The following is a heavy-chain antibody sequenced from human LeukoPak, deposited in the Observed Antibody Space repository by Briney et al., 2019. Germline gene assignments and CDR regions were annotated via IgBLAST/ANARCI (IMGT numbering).Heavy chain of an antibody. D-gene: IGHD3-10*01. V-gene: IGHV5-51*01. J-gene: IGHJ4*02. CDR3: ARHRGGSGSYYNVFVY. Sequence: GESLKISCKGPGYSFTSFWIGWVRQIPGKGLGWRGIFYPGDSGTRYSPSFQGQVTISADKSISTAYLQWSSLKASDTAMYYCARHRGGSGSYYNVFVYWGQGTLVTVSS. CDR2: FYPGDSGT. CDR1: GYSFTSFW.